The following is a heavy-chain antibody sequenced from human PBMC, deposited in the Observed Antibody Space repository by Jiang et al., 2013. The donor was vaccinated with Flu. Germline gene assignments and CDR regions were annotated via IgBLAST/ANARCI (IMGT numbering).Heavy chain of an antibody. CDR1: GFTFSSYW. D-gene: IGHD6-6*01. CDR3: ARDLALYSTSSTY. J-gene: IGHJ4*02. V-gene: IGHV3-7*01. Sequence: GLVQPGGSLRLSCAVSGFTFSSYWMSWVRQAPGKGLEWVANIKQDGSEKYYVDSVKGRFTISRDNAKNSLFLQMNSLRAEDTAVYYCARDLALYSTSSTYWGQGTLVTVSS. CDR2: IKQDGSEK.